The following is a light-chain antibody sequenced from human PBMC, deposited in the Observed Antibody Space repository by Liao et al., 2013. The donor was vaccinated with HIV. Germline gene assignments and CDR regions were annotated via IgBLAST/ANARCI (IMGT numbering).Light chain of an antibody. Sequence: SYELTQPPSVSVSPGQTASITCSGDKLGDKYACWYQQKPGQAPVLVIYKDSERPSGIPERFSGSNSGNTATLTISGTQAMDEADYYCQAWDSSTVVFGTGTKVTVL. CDR3: QAWDSSTVV. CDR1: KLGDKY. J-gene: IGLJ1*01. CDR2: KDS. V-gene: IGLV3-1*01.